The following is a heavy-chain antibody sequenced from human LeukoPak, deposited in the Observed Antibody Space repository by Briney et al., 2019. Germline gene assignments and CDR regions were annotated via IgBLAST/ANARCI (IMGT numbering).Heavy chain of an antibody. CDR1: GFTFSTYA. Sequence: GGSLRPSCAASGFTFSTYAMTWVRQAPGKGLQWLAAISGNSGSIYHADSVKGRFTISRDNSKNTVYLQMNSLSAEDTAVYFCSRGCVVDMCYDYWGQGTLVTVSS. CDR3: SRGCVVDMCYDY. V-gene: IGHV3-23*01. J-gene: IGHJ4*02. D-gene: IGHD2-15*01. CDR2: ISGNSGSI.